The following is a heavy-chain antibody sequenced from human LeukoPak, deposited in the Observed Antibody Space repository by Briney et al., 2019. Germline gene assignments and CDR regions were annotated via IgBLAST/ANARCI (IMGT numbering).Heavy chain of an antibody. D-gene: IGHD3-10*01. CDR2: ISGSGGST. V-gene: IGHV3-23*01. CDR1: GFTFSSYA. J-gene: IGHJ4*02. Sequence: PGGSLRLSCAASGFTFSSYAMSWVRQAPGKGLEWVSAISGSGGSTYYADSVKGRFTISRDNSKNTLYLQMNSLRAEDTAVYYCAKDGAYYYGSGSSHDYWGQGTLVTVSS. CDR3: AKDGAYYYGSGSSHDY.